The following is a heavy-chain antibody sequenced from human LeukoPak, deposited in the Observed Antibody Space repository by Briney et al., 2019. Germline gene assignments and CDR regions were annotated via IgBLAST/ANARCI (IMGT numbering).Heavy chain of an antibody. CDR2: INPNSGGT. D-gene: IGHD6-6*01. CDR3: ARDSSSSIAAR. CDR1: GYTFTVYY. J-gene: IGHJ4*02. V-gene: IGHV1-2*02. Sequence: GASVKVSCTASGYTFTVYYMHWVRQAPGQGLEWMGWINPNSGGTNYAQKFQGRVTTTRDTSISTAYMELSRLRSDDTAVYYCARDSSSSIAARWGQGTLVTVSS.